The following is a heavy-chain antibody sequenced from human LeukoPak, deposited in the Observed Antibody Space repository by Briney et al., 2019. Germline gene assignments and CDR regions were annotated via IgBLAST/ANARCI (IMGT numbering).Heavy chain of an antibody. Sequence: GGSLRLSCAASGFTFSSYAMHWVRQAPGKGLEWVAVISYDGSNKYYADSVKGRFTISRDNSKNTLYLQMNSLRAEDTAVYYCARDGSTENYWGQGTLVTVSS. V-gene: IGHV3-30*14. CDR3: ARDGSTENY. D-gene: IGHD5/OR15-5a*01. CDR1: GFTFSSYA. CDR2: ISYDGSNK. J-gene: IGHJ4*02.